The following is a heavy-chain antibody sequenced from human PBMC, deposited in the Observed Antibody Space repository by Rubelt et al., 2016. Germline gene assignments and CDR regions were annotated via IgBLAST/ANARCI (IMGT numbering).Heavy chain of an antibody. CDR3: TTDRYYYDSSGFPWFDP. V-gene: IGHV3-15*01. J-gene: IGHJ5*02. Sequence: LQLQESGPGLVKPSETLSLTCTVSGGSISSSSYYWGWIRQPPGKGLEWIGRIKSKTDGGTTDYAAPVKGRFTISRDDSKNTLYLQMNSLKTEGTAVYYCTTDRYYYDSSGFPWFDPWGQGTLVTVSS. CDR1: GGSISSSSYY. D-gene: IGHD3-22*01. CDR2: IKSKTDGGTT.